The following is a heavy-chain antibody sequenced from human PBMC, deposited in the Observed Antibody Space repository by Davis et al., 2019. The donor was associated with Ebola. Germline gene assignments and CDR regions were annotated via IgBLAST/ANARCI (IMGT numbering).Heavy chain of an antibody. V-gene: IGHV4-59*01. CDR3: ARMPLWFGDQPVDY. J-gene: IGHJ4*02. Sequence: MPSETLSLTCTVSGGSISSYYWSWIRQPPGKGLEWIGSIYYSGSTYYNPSLKSRVTISVDTSKNQFSLKLSSVTAADTAVYYCARMPLWFGDQPVDYWGQGTLVTVSS. CDR2: IYYSGST. D-gene: IGHD3-10*01. CDR1: GGSISSYY.